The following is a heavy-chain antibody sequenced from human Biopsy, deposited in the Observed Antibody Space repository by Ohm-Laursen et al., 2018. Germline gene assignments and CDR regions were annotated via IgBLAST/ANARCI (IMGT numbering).Heavy chain of an antibody. CDR3: ARDRGYYSDRTVPGYFDL. Sequence: SGTLSLTCAVYGDSFSSYYWSWIRQTPGKGLEWIGDINYSGRTNYNPSLQSRVTISADTSKNHFSLRLRSVTPADTAIYYCARDRGYYSDRTVPGYFDLWGRGTLVTVSS. J-gene: IGHJ2*01. D-gene: IGHD3-22*01. CDR2: INYSGRT. CDR1: GDSFSSYY. V-gene: IGHV4-59*01.